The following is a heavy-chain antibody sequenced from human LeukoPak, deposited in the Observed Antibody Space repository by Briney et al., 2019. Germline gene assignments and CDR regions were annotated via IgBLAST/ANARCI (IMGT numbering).Heavy chain of an antibody. V-gene: IGHV4-59*08. Sequence: PSETLSLTCTVSGGSISGYYWSWIRQPPGKGLEWIGYIYSSGSTNYNPSLKSRVIISVDTSKNQFSLKLRSVTAADTAVYYCAKHGPRGYFDYWGQGTLVTVSS. CDR1: GGSISGYY. J-gene: IGHJ4*02. CDR3: AKHGPRGYFDY. CDR2: IYSSGST.